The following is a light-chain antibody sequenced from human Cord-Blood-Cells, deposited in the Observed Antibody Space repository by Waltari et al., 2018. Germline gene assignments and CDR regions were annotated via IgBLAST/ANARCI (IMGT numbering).Light chain of an antibody. Sequence: QSALTQPASVSGSPGQSITISCTGTSSDVGSYNLVSWYQQHPGKAPKLMIYEGSKRPSGVSNRCSGAKSGNTSALTISGLQAEYEADYYCCSYAGSSTWVFGGGTKLTVL. J-gene: IGLJ3*02. V-gene: IGLV2-23*01. CDR2: EGS. CDR1: SSDVGSYNL. CDR3: CSYAGSSTWV.